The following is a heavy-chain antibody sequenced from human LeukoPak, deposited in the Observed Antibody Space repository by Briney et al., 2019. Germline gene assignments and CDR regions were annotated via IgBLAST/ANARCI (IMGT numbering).Heavy chain of an antibody. D-gene: IGHD1-26*01. CDR1: GYTFTGYY. CDR3: AREGGLYSGSYFNLDY. V-gene: IGHV1-69*13. Sequence: SVKVSCKASGYTFTGYYIHWVRQAPGQGLEWMGGIIPIFGTANYAQKFQGRVTITADESTSTAYMELSSLRSEDTAVYYCAREGGLYSGSYFNLDYWGQGTLVTVSS. CDR2: IIPIFGTA. J-gene: IGHJ4*02.